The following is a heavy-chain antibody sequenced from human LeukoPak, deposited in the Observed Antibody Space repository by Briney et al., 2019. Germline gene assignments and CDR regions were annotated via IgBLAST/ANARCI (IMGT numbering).Heavy chain of an antibody. J-gene: IGHJ5*02. CDR3: ARDAYGGNSWGWFDP. CDR1: DGSISDSY. Sequence: SETLSLTCTVSDGSISDSYWSWIRQSPGKGLEWIGYIFYTGLTHYNPSLESRVTISVDTSKKQFSLRLNSVTAADTAVYYCARDAYGGNSWGWFDPWGQGTLVTVSS. CDR2: IFYTGLT. V-gene: IGHV4-59*12. D-gene: IGHD4-23*01.